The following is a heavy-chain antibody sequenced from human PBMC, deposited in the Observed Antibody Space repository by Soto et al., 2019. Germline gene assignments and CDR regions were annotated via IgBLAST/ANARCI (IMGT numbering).Heavy chain of an antibody. D-gene: IGHD1-26*01. J-gene: IGHJ3*02. CDR3: ARTPGGYYRDI. CDR1: GFTFSSYG. Sequence: EVQLLESGGGLVQPGGSLRLSCAASGFTFSSYGMSWVRQAPGKGLEWVSSISGSGGNTYYADSVKGRFTISRDSSKNTVSLQMTSLRAEDTAVYYCARTPGGYYRDIWGQGTMVTVSS. V-gene: IGHV3-23*01. CDR2: ISGSGGNT.